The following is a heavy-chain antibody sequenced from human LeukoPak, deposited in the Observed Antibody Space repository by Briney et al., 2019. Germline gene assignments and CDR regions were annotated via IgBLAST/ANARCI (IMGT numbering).Heavy chain of an antibody. CDR3: AKAGSYWDFDY. D-gene: IGHD1-26*01. V-gene: IGHV3-23*01. CDR1: GFSFRNYA. Sequence: GGSLRLSCAASGFSFRNYAMSWVRQAPGKGLEWVSGISGSGGSTYYADSVKGRFTSSRDNSKNTLYVQMNSLRVEDTAVYYCAKAGSYWDFDYWSQGTLVTVSS. CDR2: ISGSGGST. J-gene: IGHJ4*02.